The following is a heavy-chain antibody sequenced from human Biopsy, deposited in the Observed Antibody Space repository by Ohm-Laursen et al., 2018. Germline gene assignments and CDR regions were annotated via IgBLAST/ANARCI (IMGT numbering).Heavy chain of an antibody. Sequence: ATVKISCKASGYTFTSYAISWVRQAPGQGLEWMGWINTENGNTIYAQNLQGRVTMTADTSTSTAYTEVTSLRSDDTAVYYCARAKLEPVYYYYGMDVWGQGTTVTVSS. CDR2: INTENGNT. CDR3: ARAKLEPVYYYYGMDV. V-gene: IGHV1-18*01. D-gene: IGHD1-1*01. CDR1: GYTFTSYA. J-gene: IGHJ6*02.